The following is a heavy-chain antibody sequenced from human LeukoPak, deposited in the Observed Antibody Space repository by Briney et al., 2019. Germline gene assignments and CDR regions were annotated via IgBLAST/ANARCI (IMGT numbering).Heavy chain of an antibody. CDR3: ARGPADYNKLKPGGRDGYKYKSERTPFDH. V-gene: IGHV4-34*01. D-gene: IGHD5-24*01. CDR2: INRSGSP. CDR1: GGSLSGYY. Sequence: PSETLSLTCAVFGGSLSGYYWSWIRQPPGKGLEWIAEINRSGSPNYNPSLKSRVTISVDTSKNQFSLKLSSVTAADTAVYYCARGPADYNKLKPGGRDGYKYKSERTPFDHWGQGTLVTVSS. J-gene: IGHJ4*02.